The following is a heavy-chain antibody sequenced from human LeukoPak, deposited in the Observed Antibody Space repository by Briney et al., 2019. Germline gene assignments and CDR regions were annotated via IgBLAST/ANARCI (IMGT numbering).Heavy chain of an antibody. V-gene: IGHV4-34*12. J-gene: IGHJ4*02. Sequence: PSETLSLTCAVYGGSFSGYYWSWIRQPPGKGLEWIANIFYTGSTYYNPSLKSRVTISIDTSKNQFSLKLSSVTAADTAVYYCARVGGSGSFDYWGQGTLVTVSS. CDR3: ARVGGSGSFDY. D-gene: IGHD3-10*01. CDR1: GGSFSGYY. CDR2: IFYTGST.